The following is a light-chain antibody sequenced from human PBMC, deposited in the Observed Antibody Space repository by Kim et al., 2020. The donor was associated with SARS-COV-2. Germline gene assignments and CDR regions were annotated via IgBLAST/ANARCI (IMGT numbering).Light chain of an antibody. CDR1: QSLSSNY. CDR3: QQYASSPRT. CDR2: GAS. J-gene: IGKJ2*01. V-gene: IGKV3-20*01. Sequence: EIVLTQSPATLSLSPEEGATLFCRASQSLSSNYLAWYQQKPGQAPRLLIYGASSRATGIPDRFSGSGSGTDFTLTISRLEPEDFAVYYCQQYASSPRTFGQGTKLEI.